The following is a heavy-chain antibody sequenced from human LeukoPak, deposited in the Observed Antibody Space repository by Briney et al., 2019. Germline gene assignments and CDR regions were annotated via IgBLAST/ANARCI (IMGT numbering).Heavy chain of an antibody. D-gene: IGHD3-10*01. J-gene: IGHJ4*02. CDR3: ARDQPFGSY. Sequence: GSLRLSCAASGFTFSSYWMSWVRQAPGKGLEWVANIKQDGSEKNYVGSVKGRFTISRDNAKNSLYLQMNSLKVEDTAVYYCARDQPFGSYWGQGTLVTVSS. CDR2: IKQDGSEK. V-gene: IGHV3-7*03. CDR1: GFTFSSYW.